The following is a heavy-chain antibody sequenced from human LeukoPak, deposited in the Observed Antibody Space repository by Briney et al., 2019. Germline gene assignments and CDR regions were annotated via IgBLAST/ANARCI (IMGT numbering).Heavy chain of an antibody. D-gene: IGHD5-18*01. J-gene: IGHJ5*01. CDR1: GFTFSTYW. CDR3: ARGAEGHNYGELDS. V-gene: IGHV3-74*01. CDR2: IHYDGTS. Sequence: GGSLRLSCAASGFTFSTYWMHWVRQIPGKGLVRLSRIHYDGTSTYVDSVRGRFTISRDNTKSTLYLQMNSLRADDTAVYYCARGAEGHNYGELDSWGQGTLVTVSS.